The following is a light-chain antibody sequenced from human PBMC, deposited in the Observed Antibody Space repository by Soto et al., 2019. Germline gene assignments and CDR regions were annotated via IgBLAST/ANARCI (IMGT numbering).Light chain of an antibody. CDR3: QSNDSSVSGPGV. V-gene: IGLV1-40*01. CDR1: SSNIGAGYD. Sequence: QSVLTQPPSVSGAPGQRVTISCTGSSSNIGAGYDVHGYQQLPGTAPKLLIYGNSNRPSGVPDRFSGSKSGTSASPAITGLHAGDEVGYYCQSNDSSVSGPGVFGGGTKLTVL. CDR2: GNS. J-gene: IGLJ3*02.